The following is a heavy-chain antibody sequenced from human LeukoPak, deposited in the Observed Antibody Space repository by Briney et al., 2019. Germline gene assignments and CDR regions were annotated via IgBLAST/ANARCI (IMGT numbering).Heavy chain of an antibody. J-gene: IGHJ5*02. D-gene: IGHD2-15*01. CDR3: ATQSRYCSGGSCYQIDP. CDR1: GYTFTSYG. CDR2: MNPNSGNT. Sequence: RASVKVSCKASGYTFTSYGISWVRQATGQGLEWMGWMNPNSGNTGYAQKFQGRVTMTRNTSISTAYMELSSLRSEDTAVYYCATQSRYCSGGSCYQIDPWGQGTLVTVSS. V-gene: IGHV1-8*02.